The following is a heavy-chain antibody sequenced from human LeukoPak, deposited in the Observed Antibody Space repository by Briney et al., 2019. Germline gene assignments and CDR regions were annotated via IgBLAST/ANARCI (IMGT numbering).Heavy chain of an antibody. CDR2: IGWNSGGI. V-gene: IGHV3-9*01. CDR3: VKVTAAGFVDH. CDR1: GFTFDDYA. Sequence: PGRSLRLSCAASGFTFDDYAMHWARQAPGKGLEWVSGIGWNSGGIVYADSVKGRFTISRDNAKKSLYLQMNSLGAEDTALYYCVKVTAAGFVDHWGQGTLVTVSS. J-gene: IGHJ4*02. D-gene: IGHD6-13*01.